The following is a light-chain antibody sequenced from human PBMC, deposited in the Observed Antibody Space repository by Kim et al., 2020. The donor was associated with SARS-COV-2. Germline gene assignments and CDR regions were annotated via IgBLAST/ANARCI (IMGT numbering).Light chain of an antibody. CDR1: KLGDKY. CDR2: QDN. J-gene: IGLJ2*01. V-gene: IGLV3-1*01. Sequence: YELTQPPSVSVSPGQTASITCSGDKLGDKYTCWYQQKPGQSPVLVIYQDNKRPSGIPERFSGSNSGNTATLTISGTQAMDEADYFCQAWDSSTVVFGGGTQLTVL. CDR3: QAWDSSTVV.